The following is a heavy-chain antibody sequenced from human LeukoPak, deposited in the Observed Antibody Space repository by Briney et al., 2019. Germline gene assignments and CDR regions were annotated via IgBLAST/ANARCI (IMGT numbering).Heavy chain of an antibody. CDR3: ARDSSGHPNWLDP. CDR1: GGSISSSSYY. Sequence: SETLSLTCTVSGGSISSSSYYWGWIRQPPGKGLEWIGSIYYSGSTYYNPSLKSRVTISVDTSKNQFSLKLSSVTAADTAVYYCARDSSGHPNWLDPWGQGTLVTVSS. J-gene: IGHJ5*02. CDR2: IYYSGST. V-gene: IGHV4-39*01. D-gene: IGHD6-19*01.